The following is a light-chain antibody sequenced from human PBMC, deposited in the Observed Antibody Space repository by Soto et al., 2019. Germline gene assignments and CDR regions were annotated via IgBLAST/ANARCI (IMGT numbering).Light chain of an antibody. V-gene: IGKV3-20*01. CDR2: GAS. Sequence: EIVLTRSPGTLSLSPGERATLSCRASQSVSSSYLASYQQKPGQAPRLLIFGASGRATGIPDRFSGSGSGTDFTLTISRLEPEDFAVYYCQQYGSLSWAFGQGTKVDI. CDR3: QQYGSLSWA. CDR1: QSVSSSY. J-gene: IGKJ1*01.